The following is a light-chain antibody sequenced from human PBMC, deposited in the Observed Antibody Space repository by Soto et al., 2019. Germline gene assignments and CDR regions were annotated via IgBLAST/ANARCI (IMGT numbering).Light chain of an antibody. J-gene: IGKJ1*01. CDR3: HQYASSPWT. CDR2: DAS. CDR1: QSVSSTY. V-gene: IGKV3-20*01. Sequence: EIVLTQSPGTLSLSPGDRATLSCRASQSVSSTYLAWYQQKPGQAPRLLIYDASTRAAGIPDRFSGSGSGTDFTLTISRLEAEDFAVYYRHQYASSPWTFGQGAKVEIK.